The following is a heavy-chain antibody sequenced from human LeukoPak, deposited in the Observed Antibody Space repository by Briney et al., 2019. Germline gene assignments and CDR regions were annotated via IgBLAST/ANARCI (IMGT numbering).Heavy chain of an antibody. CDR2: ISGDGVSP. J-gene: IGHJ5*02. CDR3: ARLDRSGSHPTWVWFDP. CDR1: GFTFNNYA. Sequence: PGGSLRLSCAASGFTFNNYALTWVRQTPGKGLECVSAISGDGVSPYYADSVKGRFTISRDNSKNTLYLQMNSLRAEDTAVYYCARLDRSGSHPTWVWFDPWGQGTLVTVSS. V-gene: IGHV3-23*01. D-gene: IGHD3-10*01.